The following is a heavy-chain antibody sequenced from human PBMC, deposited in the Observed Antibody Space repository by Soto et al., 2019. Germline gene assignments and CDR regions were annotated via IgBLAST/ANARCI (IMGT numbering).Heavy chain of an antibody. CDR1: GDCISSHY. V-gene: IGHV4-59*11. Sequence: PSETLSLTCTVSGDCISSHYSSWIRQPPGKGLERIGYIYYSGSTNYNPSLKSRVTISVDTSKNQFSLKLSSVTAADTAVYYCASHRVPSGYSGYRAYYYYGMDVWGQGTTVTVSS. CDR3: ASHRVPSGYSGYRAYYYYGMDV. J-gene: IGHJ6*02. D-gene: IGHD5-12*01. CDR2: IYYSGST.